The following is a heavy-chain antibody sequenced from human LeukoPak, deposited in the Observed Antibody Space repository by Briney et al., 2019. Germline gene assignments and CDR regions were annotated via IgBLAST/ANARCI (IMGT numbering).Heavy chain of an antibody. CDR3: ARGQGYCSGGSCYYNAFDI. Sequence: SVKVSCKASGGTFSSYAISWVRQAPGQGLEXXXXXXXXFGIANYAQKFQGRVTITADKSTSTAYMELSSLRSEDTAVYYCARGQGYCSGGSCYYNAFDIWGQGTMVTVSS. CDR2: XXXXFGIA. J-gene: IGHJ3*02. D-gene: IGHD2-15*01. CDR1: GGTFSSYA. V-gene: IGHV1-69*10.